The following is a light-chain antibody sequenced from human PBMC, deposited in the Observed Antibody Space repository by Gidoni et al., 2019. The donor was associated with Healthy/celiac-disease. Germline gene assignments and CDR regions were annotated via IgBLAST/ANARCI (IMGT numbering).Light chain of an antibody. Sequence: QSVLTQPPSASGTPGQSVTISCSGSSSNIGSNTVNWYQPLPGTAPKRLIYSNNQRPSGVPDRFSGSKSGTSASLAISGLQSEDEADYYCAAWDDSLNGPVFGGGTKLTVL. CDR1: SSNIGSNT. CDR2: SNN. CDR3: AAWDDSLNGPV. V-gene: IGLV1-44*01. J-gene: IGLJ2*01.